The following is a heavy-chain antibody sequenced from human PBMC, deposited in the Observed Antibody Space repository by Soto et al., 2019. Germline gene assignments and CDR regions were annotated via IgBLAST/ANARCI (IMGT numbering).Heavy chain of an antibody. CDR1: GGSVSSGSYY. V-gene: IGHV4-61*01. D-gene: IGHD2-8*01. CDR2: IFYSRTP. Sequence: SETLSPTCTVSGGSVSSGSYYWSWIRQPPGMGLEWIGYIFYSRTPNYNPSLKSRDTMSLSTSKNQFSLQLSSVTAADTALDYFSGVAIPCYCRIPNVMYGFYIWGQRTMETVSS. J-gene: IGHJ3*02. CDR3: SGVAIPCYCRIPNVMYGFYI.